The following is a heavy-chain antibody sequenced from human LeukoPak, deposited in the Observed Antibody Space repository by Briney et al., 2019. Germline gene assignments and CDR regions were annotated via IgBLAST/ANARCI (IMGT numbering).Heavy chain of an antibody. CDR1: VGSISSGSYF. J-gene: IGHJ6*03. Sequence: SETLSLTCTFSVGSISSGSYFWGWIRQPPGKGLEWIGSIYYSGSTYYNPSLKSRVTISVDTSKNQFSLKLSSVTAADTAVYYCARQQSGYVGGYYYYMDVWGKGTTVTVSS. CDR2: IYYSGST. CDR3: ARQQSGYVGGYYYYMDV. D-gene: IGHD5-12*01. V-gene: IGHV4-39*01.